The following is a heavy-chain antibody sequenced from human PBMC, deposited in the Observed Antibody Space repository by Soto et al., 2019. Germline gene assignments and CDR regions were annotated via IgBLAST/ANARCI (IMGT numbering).Heavy chain of an antibody. D-gene: IGHD4-17*01. CDR1: GYTFTGYG. V-gene: IGHV1-18*04. CDR2: ISAYNGNT. J-gene: IGHJ4*02. Sequence: QVQLVQSGAEVKRPGASVKVSCKASGYTFTGYGIAWVRQAPGQGLEWMGWISAYNGNTLQTQKFQDRLTMTTDTSANTAYMELKSLRSDDTVVYYCARPLGGYCDYALPLNYWGQGTLVSVSS. CDR3: ARPLGGYCDYALPLNY.